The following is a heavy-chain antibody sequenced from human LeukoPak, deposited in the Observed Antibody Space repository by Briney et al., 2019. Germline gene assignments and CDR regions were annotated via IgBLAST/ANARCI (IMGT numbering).Heavy chain of an antibody. CDR1: GFTFSSYW. CDR3: ARDACSSTSCYTEFDP. V-gene: IGHV3-48*04. D-gene: IGHD2-2*02. J-gene: IGHJ5*02. Sequence: GGSLRLSCTTSGFTFSSYWMSWVRQAPGKGLEWVSYISSSGSTIYYADSVKGRFTISRDNAKNSLYLQMNSLRAEDTAVYYCARDACSSTSCYTEFDPWGQGTLVTVSS. CDR2: ISSSGSTI.